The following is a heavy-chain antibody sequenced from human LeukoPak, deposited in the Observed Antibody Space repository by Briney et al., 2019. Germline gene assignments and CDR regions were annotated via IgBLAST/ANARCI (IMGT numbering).Heavy chain of an antibody. J-gene: IGHJ4*01. CDR2: IYYSGST. Sequence: SETLSLTCTVSGGSISSGDYYWSWIRQPPGKGLEWIGYIYYSGSTHYNPSLKSRVTISVDTSKNQFSLKLSSVTAADTAVYYCAAELNDILTGFGYWGQGTLVTVSS. V-gene: IGHV4-30-4*01. D-gene: IGHD3-9*01. CDR1: GGSISSGDYY. CDR3: AAELNDILTGFGY.